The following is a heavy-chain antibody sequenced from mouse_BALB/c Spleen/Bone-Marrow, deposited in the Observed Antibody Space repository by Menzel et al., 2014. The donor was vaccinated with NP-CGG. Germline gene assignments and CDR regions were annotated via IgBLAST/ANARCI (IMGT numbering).Heavy chain of an antibody. CDR2: ISSGSSTA. D-gene: IGHD1-1*01. J-gene: IGHJ2*01. V-gene: IGHV5-17*02. Sequence: EVHLVESGGGLVQPGGSRKLSCAASGFTFSSFGMHWVRQAPEKGLEGVAYISSGSSTAYYADKVMGRFTISRDNPKNTLFLQMTSLRSEDTAMYYCARSGSSSGYFDYWGQGTTLTVSS. CDR3: ARSGSSSGYFDY. CDR1: GFTFSSFG.